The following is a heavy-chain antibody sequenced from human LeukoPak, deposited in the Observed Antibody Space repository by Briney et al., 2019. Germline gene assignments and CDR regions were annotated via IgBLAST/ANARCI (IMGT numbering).Heavy chain of an antibody. Sequence: SETLSLTCTVSGGSISSYYWSWIRQPAGKGLEWIGRIYTSGSTNYNPSLKSRVTISVDTSKNQFSLKLSSVTAADTAVYYCARDGIAARRSCSGGSCYSAWFDPWGQGTLVTVSS. J-gene: IGHJ5*02. CDR2: IYTSGST. V-gene: IGHV4-4*07. CDR3: ARDGIAARRSCSGGSCYSAWFDP. D-gene: IGHD2-15*01. CDR1: GGSISSYY.